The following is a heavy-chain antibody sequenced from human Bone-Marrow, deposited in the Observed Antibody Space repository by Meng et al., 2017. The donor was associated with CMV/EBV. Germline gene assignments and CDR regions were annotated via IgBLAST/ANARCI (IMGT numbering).Heavy chain of an antibody. J-gene: IGHJ6*02. CDR3: ARDLALLWFGELSPYYYGMDV. CDR2: INPNSGGT. CDR1: GYTFGDYF. D-gene: IGHD3-10*01. V-gene: IGHV1-2*02. Sequence: ASVKVSCKAFGYTFGDYFMHWVRQAPGQGLEWMGWINPNSGGTNYAQKFQGRVTMTRDTSISTAYMELSRLRSDDTAVYYCARDLALLWFGELSPYYYGMDVWGQGTTVTVSS.